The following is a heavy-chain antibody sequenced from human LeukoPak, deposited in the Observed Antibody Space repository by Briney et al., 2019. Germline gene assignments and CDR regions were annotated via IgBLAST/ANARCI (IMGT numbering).Heavy chain of an antibody. CDR3: AKDHGVAVTGMFY. V-gene: IGHV3-23*01. J-gene: IGHJ4*02. D-gene: IGHD6-19*01. CDR2: ISGTGDNT. CDR1: GFAFISFT. Sequence: GGSLRLSCAASGFAFISFTMSWVRQTPGKGLEWVASISGTGDNTYYADSVKGRFTISRDNSRNTLYLQMNSLGAEDTAVYYCAKDHGVAVTGMFYWGQGTLVIVSS.